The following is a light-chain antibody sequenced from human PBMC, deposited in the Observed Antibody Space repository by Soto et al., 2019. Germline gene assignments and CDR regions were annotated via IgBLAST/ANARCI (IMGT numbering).Light chain of an antibody. V-gene: IGKV1-5*01. CDR1: QSISNS. CDR3: QQYTTYWT. J-gene: IGKJ1*01. Sequence: DIQMTQSPSTLSAFVGDRVTITCRASQSISNSLNWYQQRPGKAPNLLIYAASNLHSGVSSRFSGSGSGTEFTLTISSLQPNDSATYYCQQYTTYWTFGQGTKVDIK. CDR2: AAS.